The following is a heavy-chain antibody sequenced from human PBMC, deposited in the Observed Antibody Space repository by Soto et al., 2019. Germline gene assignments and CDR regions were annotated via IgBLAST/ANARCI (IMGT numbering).Heavy chain of an antibody. D-gene: IGHD6-6*01. CDR2: IYHSGST. J-gene: IGHJ4*02. Sequence: PSETLSLTCAVSGYSISSGYYWGWIRQPPGKGLEWIGSIYHSGSTYYDPSLKSRVTISVDTSKNQFSLKLSSVTAADTAVYYCARIGARLAPDYWGQGTLVTVS. CDR1: GYSISSGYY. CDR3: ARIGARLAPDY. V-gene: IGHV4-38-2*01.